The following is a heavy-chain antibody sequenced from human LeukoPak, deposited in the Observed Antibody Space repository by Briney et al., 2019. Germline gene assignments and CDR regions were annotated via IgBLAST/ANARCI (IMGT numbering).Heavy chain of an antibody. D-gene: IGHD5-12*01. CDR2: IYPGDSDT. Sequence: GESLKISCKGSGYSFTSYWIGWVRQMPGKGLEWMGIIYPGDSDTRYSPSFQGQVTISADKPISTAYLQWSSLKASDTAMDYCASSSLYSGYDSYAFDIWGQGTMVTVSS. CDR3: ASSSLYSGYDSYAFDI. J-gene: IGHJ3*02. CDR1: GYSFTSYW. V-gene: IGHV5-51*04.